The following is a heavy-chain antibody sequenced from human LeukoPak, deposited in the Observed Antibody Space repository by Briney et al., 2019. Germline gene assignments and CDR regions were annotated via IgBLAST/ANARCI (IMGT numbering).Heavy chain of an antibody. Sequence: GASVKVSCKASGYTFTGYYMHWVRQAPGQGLEWMGWINPNSGGTNYAQKFQGRVTMTRDTSISTAYMELSRLRSDDTAVYYCARGGNSGHDGKHDAFDIWGQGTMVTVSS. V-gene: IGHV1-2*02. CDR2: INPNSGGT. CDR3: ARGGNSGHDGKHDAFDI. D-gene: IGHD5-12*01. CDR1: GYTFTGYY. J-gene: IGHJ3*02.